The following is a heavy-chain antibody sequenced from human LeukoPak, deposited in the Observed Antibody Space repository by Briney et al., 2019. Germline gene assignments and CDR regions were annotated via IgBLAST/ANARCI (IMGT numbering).Heavy chain of an antibody. Sequence: GGSLRLSCAASGFTFSSYAMSWVRQAPGKGLEWVSSISGSGGSTYYADSVKGRFTISRDNAKNSLYLQMNSLRAEDTAVYYCARGYEHKPNPYDAFDIWGQGTMVTVSS. CDR1: GFTFSSYA. CDR3: ARGYEHKPNPYDAFDI. D-gene: IGHD1-1*01. V-gene: IGHV3-23*01. J-gene: IGHJ3*02. CDR2: ISGSGGST.